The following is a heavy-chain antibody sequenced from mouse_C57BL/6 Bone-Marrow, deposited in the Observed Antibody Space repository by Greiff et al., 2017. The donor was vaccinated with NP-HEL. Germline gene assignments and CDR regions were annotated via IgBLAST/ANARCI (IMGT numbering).Heavy chain of an antibody. CDR3: AVTVVEDAMDY. D-gene: IGHD1-1*01. V-gene: IGHV3-1*01. Sequence: EVQLQESGPGMVKPSQSLSPTCTVTGYSITSGYDWHWIRHFPGNKLEWMGYISYSGSTNYNPSLKSRISITHDTSKNHFFLKLNSVTTEDTATYYCAVTVVEDAMDYWGQGTSVTVSS. CDR1: GYSITSGYD. J-gene: IGHJ4*01. CDR2: ISYSGST.